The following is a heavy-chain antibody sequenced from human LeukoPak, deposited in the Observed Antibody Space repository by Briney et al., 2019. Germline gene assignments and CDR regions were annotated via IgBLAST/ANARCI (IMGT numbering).Heavy chain of an antibody. CDR3: ARGGWDAFDI. V-gene: IGHV4-59*01. D-gene: IGHD6-19*01. CDR1: GGSISSYY. J-gene: IGHJ3*02. CDR2: IYYSGTT. Sequence: PSETLSLTCTVSGGSISSYYWSWIRQPPGKGLEWIGYIYYSGTTNYNPSLKSRVTFSVDTSKNQFSLKLSSVTAADTAVYYCARGGWDAFDIWGQGTMVTVSS.